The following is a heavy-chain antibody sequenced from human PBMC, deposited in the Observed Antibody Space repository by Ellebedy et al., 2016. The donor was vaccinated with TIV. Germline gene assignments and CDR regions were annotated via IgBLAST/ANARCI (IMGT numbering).Heavy chain of an antibody. V-gene: IGHV3-21*01. J-gene: IGHJ3*02. CDR1: GFTFSRYS. Sequence: PGGSLRLSCEASGFTFSRYSMNWVRQAPGKGLEWVSAVSSRSDFMYYADSVKGRFTISRDNAKRSLYLQMDSLRAEDTAVYYCARDPPDARILAGTSEDPDAFDIWGQGTMVTVSS. CDR2: VSSRSDFM. CDR3: ARDPPDARILAGTSEDPDAFDI. D-gene: IGHD1-7*01.